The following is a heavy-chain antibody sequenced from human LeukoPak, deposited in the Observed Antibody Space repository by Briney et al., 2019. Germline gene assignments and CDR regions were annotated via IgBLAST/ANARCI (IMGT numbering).Heavy chain of an antibody. D-gene: IGHD3-3*01. CDR1: GYTFTGYY. CDR2: INPNSGGT. J-gene: IGHJ4*02. V-gene: IGHV1-2*02. CDR3: ATGPFWSGCY. Sequence: ASVKVSCKASGYTFTGYYTHWVRQAPGQGLEWMGWINPNSGGTNYAQKFQGRVTMTRDTSISTAYMELSRLRSEDTAVYYCATGPFWSGCYWGQGTLVTVSS.